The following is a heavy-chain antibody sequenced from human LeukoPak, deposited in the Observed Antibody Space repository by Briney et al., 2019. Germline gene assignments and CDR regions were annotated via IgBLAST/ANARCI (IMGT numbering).Heavy chain of an antibody. D-gene: IGHD1-14*01. V-gene: IGHV4-59*01. CDR3: ARVGPWVNPDYYYYYMDV. Sequence: KPSETLSLTCTVSGGSISSYYWSWIRQPPGKGLEWIGYIYYSGSTNYNPSLKSRVTISVDTSKNQFSLKLSSVTAADTAVYYCARVGPWVNPDYYYYYMDVWGKGTTVTVSS. CDR2: IYYSGST. CDR1: GGSISSYY. J-gene: IGHJ6*03.